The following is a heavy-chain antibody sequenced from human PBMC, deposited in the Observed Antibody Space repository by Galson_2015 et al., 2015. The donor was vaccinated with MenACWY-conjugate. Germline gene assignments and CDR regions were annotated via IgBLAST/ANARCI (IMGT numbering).Heavy chain of an antibody. CDR3: AREGRPYDYVWGSYRYRRNFDY. D-gene: IGHD3-16*02. Sequence: SVKVSCKASGYTFTNYDIGWVRQAPGQGLEWMSWISVDNGNTHYAQKVQGRVTLTTDTSTSTAYMELRSLRSDDTAVFYCAREGRPYDYVWGSYRYRRNFDYWGQGTLVTVSS. V-gene: IGHV1-18*01. CDR1: GYTFTNYD. CDR2: ISVDNGNT. J-gene: IGHJ4*02.